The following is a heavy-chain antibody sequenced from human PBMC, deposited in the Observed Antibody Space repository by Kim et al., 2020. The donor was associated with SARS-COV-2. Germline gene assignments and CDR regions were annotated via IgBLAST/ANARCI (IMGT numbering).Heavy chain of an antibody. CDR2: IYYSGST. J-gene: IGHJ6*02. CDR1: GGSISSYY. CDR3: ARDLRIVGATPPGGMDV. V-gene: IGHV4-59*13. D-gene: IGHD1-26*01. Sequence: SETLSLTCTVSGGSISSYYWSWIRQPPGKGLEWIGYIYYSGSTNYNPSLKSRVTISVDTSKNQFSLKLSSVTAADTAVYYCARDLRIVGATPPGGMDVWGQGTTVTVSS.